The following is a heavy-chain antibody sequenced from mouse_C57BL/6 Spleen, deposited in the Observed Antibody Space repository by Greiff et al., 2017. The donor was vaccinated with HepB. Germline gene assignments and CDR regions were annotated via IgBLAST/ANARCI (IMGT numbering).Heavy chain of an antibody. J-gene: IGHJ2*01. D-gene: IGHD6-5*01. CDR1: GYTFTDYY. CDR3: ARGSLPYYFDY. CDR2: IYPGSGNT. V-gene: IGHV1-76*01. Sequence: VQRVESGAELVRPGASVKLSCKASGYTFTDYYINWVKQRPGQGLEWIARIYPGSGNTYYNEKFKGKATLTAEKSSSTSYMQLSSLTSEDSAGYFCARGSLPYYFDYWGQGTTLTVSS.